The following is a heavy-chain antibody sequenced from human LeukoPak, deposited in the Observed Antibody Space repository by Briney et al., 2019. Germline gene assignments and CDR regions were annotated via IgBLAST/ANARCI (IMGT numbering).Heavy chain of an antibody. CDR2: ISGSGGST. CDR1: GFTYSSYA. D-gene: IGHD3-22*01. V-gene: IGHV3-23*01. Sequence: GGSLRLSCAASGFTYSSYAMSWVRQSPGKGLEWVSAISGSGGSTYYADSVKGRFTISRDNSKNTLYLQMNSLRAEDTAVYYCAKDPPTFYYDTSGYYPGYYRGQGTLVTVSS. CDR3: AKDPPTFYYDTSGYYPGYY. J-gene: IGHJ4*02.